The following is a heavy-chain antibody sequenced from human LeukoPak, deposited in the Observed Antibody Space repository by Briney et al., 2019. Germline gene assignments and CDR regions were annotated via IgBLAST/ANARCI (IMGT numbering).Heavy chain of an antibody. CDR2: ISSDNGIP. D-gene: IGHD2-2*01. V-gene: IGHV1-18*01. CDR3: ANVAKGRFFFYHMDV. J-gene: IGHJ6*04. CDR1: GRTNNKFG. Sequence: ASVKVSCKASGRTNNKFGVTWVRQAPGQGLEWFGWISSDNGIPRYADKFQDRVTISADTSTTTAYIEMRSLTYDDTAVYFCANVAKGRFFFYHMDVWGKGTTVTVSS.